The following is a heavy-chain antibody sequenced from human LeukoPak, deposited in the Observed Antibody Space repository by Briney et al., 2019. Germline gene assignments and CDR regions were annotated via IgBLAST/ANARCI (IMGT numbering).Heavy chain of an antibody. CDR3: GQDPNGNYIGAFDF. Sequence: GGSLRLSCAASGLIFHNYALVWIRRAPGKGPEWVSAILGGGGTFYADAVKGRFTISRDNSKNTLYLQKNSLRAEDTATYYCGQDPNGNYIGAFDFWGRGTMVTVSS. CDR1: GLIFHNYA. D-gene: IGHD4-17*01. CDR2: ILGGGGT. J-gene: IGHJ3*01. V-gene: IGHV3-23*01.